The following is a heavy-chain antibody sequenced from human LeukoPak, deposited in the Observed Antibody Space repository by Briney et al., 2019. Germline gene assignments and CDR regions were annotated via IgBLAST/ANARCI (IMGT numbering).Heavy chain of an antibody. CDR3: ARAACSGGSCYFDY. CDR1: GYTFTGYY. D-gene: IGHD2-15*01. CDR2: INPNSGGT. Sequence: ASVKVSCKASGYTFTGYYMHWVRQAPGQGLEWMGWINPNSGGTNYAQKFQGRVTMTRDTSISTVYMELSRLRSDDTAVYYCARAACSGGSCYFDYWGQGTLVTVSS. V-gene: IGHV1-2*02. J-gene: IGHJ4*02.